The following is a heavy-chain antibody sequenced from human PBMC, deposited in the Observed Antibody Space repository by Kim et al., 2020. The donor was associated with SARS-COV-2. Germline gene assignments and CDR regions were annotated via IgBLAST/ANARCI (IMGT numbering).Heavy chain of an antibody. J-gene: IGHJ4*02. Sequence: ADAVKCKFTISRDNSKNTLYLQVGSLRAEDTALYYCVNGGAAAGIDYWGQGTLVTVSS. CDR3: VNGGAAAGIDY. D-gene: IGHD3-3*01. V-gene: IGHV3-64D*09.